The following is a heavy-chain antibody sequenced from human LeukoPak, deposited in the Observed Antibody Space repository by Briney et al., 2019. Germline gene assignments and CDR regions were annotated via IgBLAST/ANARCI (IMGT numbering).Heavy chain of an antibody. CDR2: ISSSSSNI. V-gene: IGHV3-21*01. J-gene: IGHJ4*02. Sequence: GGSLRLSCAVSGFTFSTYSMSWVRQAPGKGLEWVSSISSSSSNIYYADSVRGRFTISRDNAKNSLYLQMDSLRVEDTALYYCAREAKVGSSLYFDYWGQGTLVTVSS. D-gene: IGHD6-6*01. CDR3: AREAKVGSSLYFDY. CDR1: GFTFSTYS.